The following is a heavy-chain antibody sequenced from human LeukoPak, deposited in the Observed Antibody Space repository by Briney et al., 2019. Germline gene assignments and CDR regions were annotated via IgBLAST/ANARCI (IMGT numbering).Heavy chain of an antibody. CDR3: ARGLLFDY. Sequence: SETLSLTCAVYGGSFSGYYWSWIRQPPGKGLEWIGEINHGGSTNYNPSLKSRVTISVDTSKNQFSLKLSSVTAADTAVYYCARGLLFDYWGQGTLVTVSS. V-gene: IGHV4-34*01. CDR2: INHGGST. J-gene: IGHJ4*02. CDR1: GGSFSGYY.